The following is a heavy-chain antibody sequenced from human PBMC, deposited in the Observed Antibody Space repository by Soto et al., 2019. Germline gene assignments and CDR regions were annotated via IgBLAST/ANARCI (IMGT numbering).Heavy chain of an antibody. CDR2: VYYSGST. J-gene: IGHJ4*02. D-gene: IGHD1-1*01. CDR3: GRLAALATISHYFDY. Sequence: SETLSLTCTVSGGSVSSSSYYWGWVRQPPGKGLEWIGSVYYSGSTYYNPSLESRVTISVDKSKNQFSLKLMSLSAADTAVYYCGRLAALATISHYFDYWGQGALVTVSS. CDR1: GGSVSSSSYY. V-gene: IGHV4-39*01.